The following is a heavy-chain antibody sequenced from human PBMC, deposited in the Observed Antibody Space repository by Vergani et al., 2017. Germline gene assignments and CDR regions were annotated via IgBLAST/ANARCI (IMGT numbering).Heavy chain of an antibody. Sequence: EVQVVESGGGLITPGGSLRLSCVVSGITFKNAWINWVRQAPGKGLEWIGRIRSKNDGGTADYAAPLKGRFTISRDNSKNTLSLQMNSLTAEDTAIYYCAGPQGTSAYYYGGFDYWGQGILVTVSS. J-gene: IGHJ4*02. CDR3: AGPQGTSAYYYGGFDY. V-gene: IGHV3-15*01. D-gene: IGHD3-22*01. CDR2: IRSKNDGGTA. CDR1: GITFKNAW.